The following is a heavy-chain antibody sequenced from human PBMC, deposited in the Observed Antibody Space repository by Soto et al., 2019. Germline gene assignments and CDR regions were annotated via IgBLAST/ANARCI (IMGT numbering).Heavy chain of an antibody. Sequence: GGSLRLSCAASGFAVSSKYMTWVRQAPGKGLEWVSVIYGGGTTYYADSVKGRFTISRDTSKNTLYLQMNSLRAEDTAVYYCVQTTGWPRFDFWGQGTLVTVSS. D-gene: IGHD6-19*01. CDR2: IYGGGTT. J-gene: IGHJ4*02. CDR3: VQTTGWPRFDF. V-gene: IGHV3-53*01. CDR1: GFAVSSKY.